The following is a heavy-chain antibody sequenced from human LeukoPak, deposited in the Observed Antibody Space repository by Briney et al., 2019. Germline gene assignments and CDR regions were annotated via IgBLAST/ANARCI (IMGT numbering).Heavy chain of an antibody. Sequence: PSETLSLTCTVSGGSISSTSYYWGWIRQPPGKGLEWIGTIDYTGSTYYNPSLKSRVTVSVDRSKNQFSLKLRSVTAADTAVYYCARQAESRIAVAATGLYYFDYWGQGTLVTVSS. CDR3: ARQAESRIAVAATGLYYFDY. CDR1: GGSISSTSYY. CDR2: IDYTGST. V-gene: IGHV4-39*01. J-gene: IGHJ4*02. D-gene: IGHD6-19*01.